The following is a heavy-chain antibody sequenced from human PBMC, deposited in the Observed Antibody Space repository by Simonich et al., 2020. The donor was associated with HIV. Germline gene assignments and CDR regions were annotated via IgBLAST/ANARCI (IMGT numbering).Heavy chain of an antibody. CDR3: ARRHPTTVTTPYFDY. V-gene: IGHV4-34*01. CDR1: GGSFSGYY. CDR2: INHSGST. D-gene: IGHD4-17*01. Sequence: QVQLQQWGAGLLKPSETLSLTCAVYGGSFSGYYWSWIRQPPGKGLEWIGEINHSGSTNYNPSTKSRVTISVDTSKNQFSLKLSSVTAADTAVYYCARRHPTTVTTPYFDYWGQGTLVTVSS. J-gene: IGHJ4*02.